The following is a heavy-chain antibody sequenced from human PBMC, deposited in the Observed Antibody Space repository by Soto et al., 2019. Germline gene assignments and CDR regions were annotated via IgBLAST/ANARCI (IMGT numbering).Heavy chain of an antibody. V-gene: IGHV1-18*01. J-gene: IGHJ6*02. CDR1: GYTFTSYG. CDR2: ISAYNGNT. D-gene: IGHD3-10*01. CDR3: ARDRGLLRFGELEVDV. Sequence: QVQLLQSGAEVKKPGASVKVSCKASGYTFTSYGISWVRQSPGQGPEWMGWISAYNGNTNYAQKLQGRVTITTDTSTSTAYMELRRLRSDDTAVYSCARDRGLLRFGELEVDVWGQGTTVTVSS.